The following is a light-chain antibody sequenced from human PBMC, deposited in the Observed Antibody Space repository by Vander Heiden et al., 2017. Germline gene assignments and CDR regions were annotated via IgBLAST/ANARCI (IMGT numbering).Light chain of an antibody. J-gene: IGKJ4*01. V-gene: IGKV3-11*01. CDR2: DAS. Sequence: EIVLTQSPATLSLSPGERATPPCRASQSVSSYLAWYQQKPGQAPRLLIYDASNRATGIPARFSGSGSGTDFTLTISSLEPEDFAVYYCQQRSNWRLTFGGGTKVEIK. CDR1: QSVSSY. CDR3: QQRSNWRLT.